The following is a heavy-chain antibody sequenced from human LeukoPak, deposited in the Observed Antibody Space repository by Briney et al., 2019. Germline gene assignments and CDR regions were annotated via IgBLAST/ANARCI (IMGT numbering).Heavy chain of an antibody. Sequence: GRSLRLSCAASGFTFSSYSMNWVRQAPGKGLEWVSSISSSSSYIYYADSVKGRFTISRDNAKNSLYLQMNSLRAEDTAVYYCARDRKIVGATTRTTALDYWGQGTLVTVSS. CDR2: ISSSSSYI. CDR3: ARDRKIVGATTRTTALDY. CDR1: GFTFSSYS. J-gene: IGHJ4*02. V-gene: IGHV3-21*01. D-gene: IGHD1-26*01.